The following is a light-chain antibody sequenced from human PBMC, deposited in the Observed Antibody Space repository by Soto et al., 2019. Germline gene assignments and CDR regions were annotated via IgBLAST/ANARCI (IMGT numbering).Light chain of an antibody. Sequence: QSALTQPASVPGSPGQSIAISCTGTSSDVGGYNYVSWYQQHPGKAPVLMIYDVSIRPSGATNRFSGSKSGSTASLTISGLQAEDEADYYCSSYTSTRTYVFGTGTKVTVL. CDR3: SSYTSTRTYV. CDR2: DVS. J-gene: IGLJ1*01. V-gene: IGLV2-14*01. CDR1: SSDVGGYNY.